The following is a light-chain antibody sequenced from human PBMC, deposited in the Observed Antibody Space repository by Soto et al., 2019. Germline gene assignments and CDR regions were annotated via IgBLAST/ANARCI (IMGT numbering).Light chain of an antibody. V-gene: IGLV2-14*01. CDR1: SSDVGGYNY. J-gene: IGLJ2*01. CDR2: EVS. CDR3: SSFTSTSSTLV. Sequence: QSVLTQPASVSGSPGQSITISCTGTSSDVGGYNYVSWYQQHPGKPPKLMICEVSNRPSGISYRFSGSKSGNTASLTISGLQAEDEADYYCSSFTSTSSTLVFGRGTKLTVL.